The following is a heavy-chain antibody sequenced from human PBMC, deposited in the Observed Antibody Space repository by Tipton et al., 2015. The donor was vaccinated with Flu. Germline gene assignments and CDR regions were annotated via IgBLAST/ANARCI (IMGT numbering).Heavy chain of an antibody. CDR3: AKASVPVLSMAYFDH. CDR2: ISGSGTST. D-gene: IGHD3-10*01. J-gene: IGHJ4*02. CDR1: GFSFRSYT. Sequence: SLRLSCAASGFSFRSYTMTWVRQAPGQGLEWVSVISGSGTSTDYADSVRGRFAISRDNSKNTLYLQMNSLRVEDTATYYCAKASVPVLSMAYFDHWGQGTPVTVAS. V-gene: IGHV3-23*01.